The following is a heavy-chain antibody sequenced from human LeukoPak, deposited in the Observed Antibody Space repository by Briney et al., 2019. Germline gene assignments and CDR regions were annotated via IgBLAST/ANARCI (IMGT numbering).Heavy chain of an antibody. CDR3: ARVSLCNSTSCYFDY. CDR2: ISRSGSFI. D-gene: IGHD2-2*01. J-gene: IGHJ4*02. CDR1: GFIFGNYS. V-gene: IGHV3-21*01. Sequence: KSGTSLRLSCAASGFIFGNYSMNWVRQAPGKGLEWVSSISRSGSFIYYAGSVKGPFTISRDNAKNSLYLQMNSLRVEDTAVYYRARVSLCNSTSCYFDYWGQGTLATVSS.